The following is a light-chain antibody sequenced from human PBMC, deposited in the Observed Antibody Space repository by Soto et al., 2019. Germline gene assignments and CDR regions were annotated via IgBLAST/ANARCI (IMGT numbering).Light chain of an antibody. CDR1: SSNIGAGYD. CDR3: QSYDSSLSGV. Sequence: QSVLTQPPSVSGAPGQRVTISCTGSSSNIGAGYDVHWYQQLPGTAPKLLIYGNSHRPSGVPDRFSGSKSGTSASLAITGLQAEDEAEYYCQSYDSSLSGVFGGGTKLTGL. J-gene: IGLJ3*02. CDR2: GNS. V-gene: IGLV1-40*01.